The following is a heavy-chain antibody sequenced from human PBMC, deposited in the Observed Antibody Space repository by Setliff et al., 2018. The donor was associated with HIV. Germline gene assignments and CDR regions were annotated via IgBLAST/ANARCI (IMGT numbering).Heavy chain of an antibody. Sequence: ASVKVSCKTSGYMFIAYGMSWVRRAPGQGLEWMGWISVYNGNTNYAEKFQGRVTMTTDTSTSTAYMELSRLTSDDTAVFYCARDQATYYYDTSGHEFDYWGQGTLVTVSS. D-gene: IGHD3-22*01. CDR3: ARDQATYYYDTSGHEFDY. CDR2: ISVYNGNT. V-gene: IGHV1-18*01. J-gene: IGHJ4*02. CDR1: GYMFIAYG.